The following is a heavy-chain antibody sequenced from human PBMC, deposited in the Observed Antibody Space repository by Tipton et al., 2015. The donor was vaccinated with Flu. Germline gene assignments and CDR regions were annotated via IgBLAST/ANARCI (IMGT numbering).Heavy chain of an antibody. CDR2: IRSDGRLI. CDR1: GFSFRSYG. J-gene: IGHJ4*02. V-gene: IGHV3-30*02. CDR3: VKEEYSSSPGGDH. D-gene: IGHD6-13*01. Sequence: GSLRLSCAASGFSFRSYGMHWVRQAADKGLEWVAFIRSDGRLIRYADSVKGRFSISRDDSMNTLYLQMTSLRVEDTAVYYCVKEEYSSSPGGDHWGQGTLVTVSS.